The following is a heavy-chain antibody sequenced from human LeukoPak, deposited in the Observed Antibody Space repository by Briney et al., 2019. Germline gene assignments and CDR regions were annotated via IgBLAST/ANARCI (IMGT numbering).Heavy chain of an antibody. Sequence: GGSLRLSCAASGFTFSSYWMSWVRQAPGKGLEWVANIKQDGSEKYYVDSVKGRFTISRDNAKNSLYLQMNSPRAEDTAVYYCARTGYCSGGSCYSLFDYWGQGTLVTVSS. J-gene: IGHJ4*02. CDR1: GFTFSSYW. CDR2: IKQDGSEK. D-gene: IGHD2-15*01. V-gene: IGHV3-7*03. CDR3: ARTGYCSGGSCYSLFDY.